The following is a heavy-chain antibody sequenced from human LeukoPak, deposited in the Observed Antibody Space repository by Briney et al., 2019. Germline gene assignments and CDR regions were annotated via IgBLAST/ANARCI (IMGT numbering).Heavy chain of an antibody. CDR3: ARGACSSTSCFYFDY. CDR2: INPNSGGT. CDR1: GYTFTGYY. D-gene: IGHD2-2*01. V-gene: IGHV1-2*02. Sequence: AALVKVSCKASGYTFTGYYMHWVRQAPGQGLEWMGWINPNSGGTNYAQKFQGRVTMTRDTSISTAYMELSRLRSDDTAVYYCARGACSSTSCFYFDYWGQGTLVTVSS. J-gene: IGHJ4*02.